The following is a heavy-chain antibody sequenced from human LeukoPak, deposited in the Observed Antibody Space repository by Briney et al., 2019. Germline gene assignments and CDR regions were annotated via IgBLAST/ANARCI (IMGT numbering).Heavy chain of an antibody. CDR2: ISSSSSYI. J-gene: IGHJ6*03. V-gene: IGHV3-21*01. Sequence: PGGSLRLSCAASGFTFSSYSMNWVRQAPGKGLEWVSSISSSSSYIYYVDSVKGRFTISRDNAKNSLYLQMNSLRAEDTAVYYCARIAAAGGYYYYRDVWGKGTTVSVS. CDR3: ARIAAAGGYYYYRDV. D-gene: IGHD6-13*01. CDR1: GFTFSSYS.